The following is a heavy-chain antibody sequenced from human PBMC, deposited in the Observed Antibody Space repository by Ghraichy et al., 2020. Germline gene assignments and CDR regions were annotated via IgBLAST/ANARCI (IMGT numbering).Heavy chain of an antibody. CDR1: EFSFSTYS. J-gene: IGHJ4*02. V-gene: IGHV3-48*02. CDR3: GRVGSCSGGNCYGFDY. Sequence: GGSLRLSCVCSEFSFSTYSMSWVRQAPGKGLDWVSYINGCSGTIYYSDSVKGRFTISRDNAKNSLYLQMSSLRDEDTAVYYCGRVGSCSGGNCYGFDYWGQGILVTVSS. D-gene: IGHD2-15*01. CDR2: INGCSGTI.